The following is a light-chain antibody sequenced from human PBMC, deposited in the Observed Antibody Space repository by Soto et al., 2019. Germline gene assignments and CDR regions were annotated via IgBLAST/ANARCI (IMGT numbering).Light chain of an antibody. CDR2: GNS. V-gene: IGLV1-40*01. CDR1: SSNIGAGYD. CDR3: QSYDSSLSGVV. Sequence: QSVLTQPPSVSGAPGQRVTISCTGSSSNIGAGYDVHWYQQLPGTAPKLLIYGNSNGPSGVPDRFSGSKSGTSASLAITGLQAEDEADYYCQSYDSSLSGVVFGGGTQLTVL. J-gene: IGLJ2*01.